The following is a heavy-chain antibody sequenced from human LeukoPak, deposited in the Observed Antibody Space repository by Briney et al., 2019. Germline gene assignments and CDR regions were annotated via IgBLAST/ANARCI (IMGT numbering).Heavy chain of an antibody. Sequence: GGSLRLSCAASGFTVSSNYMSWVRQAPGKGLEWVSVIYSGGSTGYADSVKGRFTVSRDNSKNTLFLQMNNLRAEDTAVYYCARVDWEGSGSYYFDYWGQGTLVTVSS. V-gene: IGHV3-66*02. D-gene: IGHD1-26*01. CDR2: IYSGGST. CDR3: ARVDWEGSGSYYFDY. J-gene: IGHJ4*02. CDR1: GFTVSSNY.